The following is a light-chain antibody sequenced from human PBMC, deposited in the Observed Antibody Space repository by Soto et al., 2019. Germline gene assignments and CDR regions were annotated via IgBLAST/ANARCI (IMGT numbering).Light chain of an antibody. J-gene: IGLJ1*01. CDR1: SSDIGAYDY. Sequence: QSALTQPASLSGSPGQSITISCTGTSSDIGAYDYVSWFQQHPGKDPKLMISEVNNRPSGVSNRFSGSKSGNTAYLTISGHQVEDEAEYFCLSFTTTSTHVFGTGTKLTVL. CDR2: EVN. CDR3: LSFTTTSTHV. V-gene: IGLV2-14*01.